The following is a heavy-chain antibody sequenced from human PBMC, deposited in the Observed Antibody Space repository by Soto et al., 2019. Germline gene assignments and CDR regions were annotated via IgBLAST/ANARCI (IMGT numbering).Heavy chain of an antibody. V-gene: IGHV1-18*01. Sequence: GASLKVSCKTSGYTFTSYGISCVRHTPGQGLELMGWISAYNGNTNYAQKLQGRVTMTTDTSTSTAYMELRSLRSDDTAVYYCARDLIDIVVVVAAYQNAFDIWGQGTMVTVSS. CDR1: GYTFTSYG. CDR3: ARDLIDIVVVVAAYQNAFDI. CDR2: ISAYNGNT. J-gene: IGHJ3*02. D-gene: IGHD2-15*01.